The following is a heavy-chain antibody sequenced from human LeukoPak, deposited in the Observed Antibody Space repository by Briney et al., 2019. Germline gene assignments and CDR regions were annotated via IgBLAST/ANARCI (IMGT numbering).Heavy chain of an antibody. CDR3: ARVVVVVSAAHRDAFDI. D-gene: IGHD2-2*01. V-gene: IGHV3-11*04. CDR2: ISSSGSTI. Sequence: GGPLRLPCAASRFTFSDYYMSWIRQAPGKGLEWVSYISSSGSTIHYADSVKGRFTISRDNAKKSLYLQMNSLRAEDTAVYYCARVVVVVSAAHRDAFDIWGQGTMVTVSS. J-gene: IGHJ3*02. CDR1: RFTFSDYY.